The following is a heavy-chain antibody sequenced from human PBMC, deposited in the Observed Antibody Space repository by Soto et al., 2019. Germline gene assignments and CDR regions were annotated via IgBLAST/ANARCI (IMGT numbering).Heavy chain of an antibody. CDR3: ARAPAAGTSGASDY. D-gene: IGHD6-13*01. CDR1: GYTFTSYD. Sequence: ASVKVSCKASGYTFTSYDVNWVRQATGQGLEWMGWMNPNSGNTGYAQKFQGRVTMTRNTSISTAYMELSSLRSEDTAIYYCARAPAAGTSGASDYWGQGTLVTVSS. J-gene: IGHJ4*02. CDR2: MNPNSGNT. V-gene: IGHV1-8*01.